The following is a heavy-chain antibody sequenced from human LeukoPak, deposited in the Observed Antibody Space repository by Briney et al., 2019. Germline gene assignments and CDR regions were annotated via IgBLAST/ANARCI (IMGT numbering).Heavy chain of an antibody. Sequence: GESLKISCKGSGYSFTNYWIGWVRQMPGKALEWMGIIYSGDSDTRYSPSFQGHVTISADKSISTAYLHWSSLEASDTAMYYCARGPHSGYRVDYWGQGTLVTVSS. CDR2: IYSGDSDT. CDR3: ARGPHSGYRVDY. CDR1: GYSFTNYW. D-gene: IGHD3-22*01. J-gene: IGHJ4*02. V-gene: IGHV5-51*01.